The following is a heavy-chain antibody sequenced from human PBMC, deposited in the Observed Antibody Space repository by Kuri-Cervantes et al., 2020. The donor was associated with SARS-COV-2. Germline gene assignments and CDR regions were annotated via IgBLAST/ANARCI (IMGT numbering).Heavy chain of an antibody. V-gene: IGHV3-30*03. D-gene: IGHD3-9*01. J-gene: IGHJ4*02. CDR1: GFTFSSYG. CDR3: ARDMQILTGHYYLNFDY. CDR2: ISYDGSNK. Sequence: GESLKISCAASGFTFSSYGMHWVRQAPGKGLEWVAVISYDGSNKYYADSVKGRFTISRDNAKNSLYLQMHSLRAEDTAVYYCARDMQILTGHYYLNFDYWGQGTLVTVSS.